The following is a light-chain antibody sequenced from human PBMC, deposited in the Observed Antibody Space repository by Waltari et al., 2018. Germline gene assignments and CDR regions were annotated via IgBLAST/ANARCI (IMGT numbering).Light chain of an antibody. CDR3: CSYTAGSTWV. J-gene: IGLJ3*02. Sequence: QSALTQPASVSGSPGQPSTISCTGTSSDVGSYNIVSWYQQHPCKAPKLMIYEGSKRPSGVSNRFSGSKSGNTASLTISGLQAEDEADYYCCSYTAGSTWVFGGGTKLTVL. CDR2: EGS. CDR1: SSDVGSYNI. V-gene: IGLV2-23*01.